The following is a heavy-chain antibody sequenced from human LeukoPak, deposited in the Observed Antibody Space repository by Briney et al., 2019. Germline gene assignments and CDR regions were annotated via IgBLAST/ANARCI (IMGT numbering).Heavy chain of an antibody. Sequence: PSETLSLTCTVSGGSISSSSYYWGWIRQPPGKGLEWIGSIYYSGSTYYNPSLKSRVTISVDTSKNQFSLKLSSVTAADTAVYCCARVATYYYDSSGYSDYWGQGTLVTVSS. CDR2: IYYSGST. V-gene: IGHV4-39*07. CDR1: GGSISSSSYY. J-gene: IGHJ4*02. CDR3: ARVATYYYDSSGYSDY. D-gene: IGHD3-22*01.